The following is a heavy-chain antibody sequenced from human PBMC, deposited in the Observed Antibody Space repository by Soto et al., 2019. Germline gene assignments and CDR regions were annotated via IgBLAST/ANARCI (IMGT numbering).Heavy chain of an antibody. V-gene: IGHV4-31*03. CDR3: ARDQGGYCSITSCYLPEYFQH. D-gene: IGHD2-2*01. CDR1: SVSISSGGYY. Sequence: QVQLQESGPGLVKPSQTLSLTCTVSSVSISSGGYYWNWIRQHPGKGLEWVGSIYYSGSTYYNPSLKSRVTISVDTSKNQFSLKLNSVTAADTAVYYCARDQGGYCSITSCYLPEYFQHWGQGSLVTVSS. J-gene: IGHJ1*01. CDR2: IYYSGST.